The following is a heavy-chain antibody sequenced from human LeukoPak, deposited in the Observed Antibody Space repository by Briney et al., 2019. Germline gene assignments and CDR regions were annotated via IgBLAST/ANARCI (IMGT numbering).Heavy chain of an antibody. CDR2: ISAYNGNT. D-gene: IGHD3-10*01. J-gene: IGHJ5*02. V-gene: IGHV1-18*01. Sequence: ASVKVPCKASGYTFTSYGISWVRQAPGQGLEWMGWISAYNGNTNYAQKLQGRVTMTTDTSTSTAYMELRSLRSDDTAVYYCAREKRITMVRGVNNWFDPWGQGTLVTVSS. CDR1: GYTFTSYG. CDR3: AREKRITMVRGVNNWFDP.